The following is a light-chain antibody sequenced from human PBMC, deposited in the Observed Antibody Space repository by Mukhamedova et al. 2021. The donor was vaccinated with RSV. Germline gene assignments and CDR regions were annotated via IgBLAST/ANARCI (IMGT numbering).Light chain of an antibody. V-gene: IGKV3-11*01. Sequence: MGSQSVSSNLAWYQQKPGQAPRLLIYGASTRATGIPARFSGSGSGTDFTLTISSLEPEDFAVYYCQQRSNWPTFGGGTKVEIK. J-gene: IGKJ4*01. CDR2: GAS. CDR3: QQRSNWPT. CDR1: QSVSSN.